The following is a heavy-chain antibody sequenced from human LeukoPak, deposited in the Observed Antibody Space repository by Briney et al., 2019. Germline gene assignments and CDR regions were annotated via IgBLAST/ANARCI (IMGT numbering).Heavy chain of an antibody. Sequence: ASVKVSCKASGYTFTSYYMHWVRQAPGQGLEWMGIINPSGGSTSYAQKFQGRVTMTRDTSTSTAYMELSSLRSEDTAVYYCARGYCSSTSCYYYYYMDVWGKGTTVTVSS. CDR1: GYTFTSYY. J-gene: IGHJ6*03. V-gene: IGHV1-46*01. D-gene: IGHD2-2*01. CDR2: INPSGGST. CDR3: ARGYCSSTSCYYYYYMDV.